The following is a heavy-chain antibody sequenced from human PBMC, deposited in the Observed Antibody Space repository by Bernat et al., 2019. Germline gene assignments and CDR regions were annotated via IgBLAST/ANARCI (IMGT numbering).Heavy chain of an antibody. CDR3: AKSADGYTAALDL. V-gene: IGHV3-23*01. CDR1: GFTFTGYA. CDR2: VSGSGDDT. D-gene: IGHD3-16*02. Sequence: EVQLLESGGGLVQPGGSLRLSCPGSGFTFTGYALTWVRQAPGKGLEWVSAVSGSGDDTYYADSVRGRFTISRDNSKNTLYLQMNSLRADDSAIYYCAKSADGYTAALDLWGQGTLGSVSP. J-gene: IGHJ4*02.